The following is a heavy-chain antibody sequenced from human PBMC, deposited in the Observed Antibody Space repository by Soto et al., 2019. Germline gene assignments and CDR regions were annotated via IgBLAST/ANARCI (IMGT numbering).Heavy chain of an antibody. Sequence: QVQLQESGPGLVKPSQTLSLTCTVSGGSISSGGYYWSWIRQHPGKGLAWIGYIYYSGSTYYNPSLTCRVTISVDPSKNQFSLKLSSVTAADTAVYYCAREQGDLRLLDYWGQGTLVTVSS. CDR2: IYYSGST. CDR3: AREQGDLRLLDY. J-gene: IGHJ4*02. D-gene: IGHD2-21*02. V-gene: IGHV4-31*03. CDR1: GGSISSGGYY.